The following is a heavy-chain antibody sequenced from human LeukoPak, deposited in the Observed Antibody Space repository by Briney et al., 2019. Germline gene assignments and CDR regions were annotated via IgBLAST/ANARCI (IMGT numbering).Heavy chain of an antibody. CDR3: AKDMWRTTATNYFDY. D-gene: IGHD4-11*01. CDR2: ISWNSGSI. V-gene: IGHV3-9*01. J-gene: IGHJ4*02. CDR1: GFSFDDYA. Sequence: PGGSLRLSCAASGFSFDDYAMHWVRQAPGKGLKWVSGISWNSGSIGYADSVKGRFTISRDNAKNSLYLQMNSLRAEDTALYYCAKDMWRTTATNYFDYWGQGTLVTVSS.